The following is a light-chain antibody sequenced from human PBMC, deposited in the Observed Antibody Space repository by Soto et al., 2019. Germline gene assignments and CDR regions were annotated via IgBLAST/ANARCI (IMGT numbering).Light chain of an antibody. CDR1: QSVSSY. CDR2: DAS. CDR3: QQRSNWPPIT. J-gene: IGKJ5*01. V-gene: IGKV3-11*01. Sequence: DIVLTQSPATLSLSPGDRATLSCRASQSVSSYLAWYQQKPGQAPRLLIYDASNRATGIPARFSGSGSGTNFPLTISSVEPEDFSVYYCQQRSNWPPITFGQGTRLEIK.